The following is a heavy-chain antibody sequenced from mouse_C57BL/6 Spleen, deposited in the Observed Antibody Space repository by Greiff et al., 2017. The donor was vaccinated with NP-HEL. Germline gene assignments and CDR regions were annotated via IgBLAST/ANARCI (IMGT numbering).Heavy chain of an antibody. CDR3: ARSPPLITTVVDPFDY. D-gene: IGHD1-1*01. Sequence: QVQLQQPGAELVRPGSSVKLSCKASGYTFTSYWMHWVKQRPIQGLEWIGNIDPSDSETHYNQKFKDKATLTVDKSSSTAYMQLSSLTSEDSSVYYCARSPPLITTVVDPFDYWGQGTTLTVSS. CDR1: GYTFTSYW. V-gene: IGHV1-52*01. J-gene: IGHJ2*01. CDR2: IDPSDSET.